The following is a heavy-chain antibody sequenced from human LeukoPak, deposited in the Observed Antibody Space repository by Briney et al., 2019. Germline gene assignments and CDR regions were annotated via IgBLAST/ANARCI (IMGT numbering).Heavy chain of an antibody. CDR2: IYYSGST. V-gene: IGHV4-30-4*01. J-gene: IGHJ4*02. Sequence: SETLSLTCTVSGGSISSGDYYWSWIRQPPGKGLEWIGYIYYSGSTYYNPSLKSRVTISVDTSKNQFSLKLSSVTAADTAVYYCARRIWFGESFDYWGQGTLVTVSS. D-gene: IGHD3-10*01. CDR3: ARRIWFGESFDY. CDR1: GGSISSGDYY.